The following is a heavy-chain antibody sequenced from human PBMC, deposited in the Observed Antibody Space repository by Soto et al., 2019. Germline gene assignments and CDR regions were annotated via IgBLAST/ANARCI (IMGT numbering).Heavy chain of an antibody. V-gene: IGHV1-69*06. D-gene: IGHD2-15*01. CDR3: ARRDSGGFFRLFDS. CDR1: GGSLSTNP. Sequence: SVKVSCKASGGSLSTNPISWVRQAPGQGLEWMGGTGSGTGPGNNAQKFQGRLTVTADKSTSTVYMELTNLSSEDTAVYYCARRDSGGFFRLFDSWGQGTLVTVSS. CDR2: TGSGTGPG. J-gene: IGHJ4*02.